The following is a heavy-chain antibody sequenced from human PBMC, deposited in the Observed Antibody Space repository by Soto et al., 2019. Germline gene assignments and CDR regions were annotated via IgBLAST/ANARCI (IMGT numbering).Heavy chain of an antibody. Sequence: PGGSLRLSCAASGFTFSSYGMHWVRQAPGKGLEWVAVIWYDGSNKYYADSVKGRFTISRDNSKNTLYLQMNSLRAEDTAVYYCARGPFRSGPSNYYYYGMDVWGQGTTVTVSS. D-gene: IGHD3-3*01. J-gene: IGHJ6*02. CDR1: GFTFSSYG. V-gene: IGHV3-33*01. CDR3: ARGPFRSGPSNYYYYGMDV. CDR2: IWYDGSNK.